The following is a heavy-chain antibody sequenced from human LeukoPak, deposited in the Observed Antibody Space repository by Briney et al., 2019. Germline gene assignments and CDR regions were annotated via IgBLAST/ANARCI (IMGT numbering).Heavy chain of an antibody. CDR1: SDSISSSSYY. J-gene: IGHJ4*02. Sequence: SETLSLTCSVSSDSISSSSYYWGWIRQPPRRGLEWIGSIHYRGSTYYNPSLKSRVTISLDTSKNQFSLKLRSVTAADTAVYYCTRQRAYCGSDCYSGLDFWGQGSLVTVSS. V-gene: IGHV4-39*07. D-gene: IGHD2-21*02. CDR3: TRQRAYCGSDCYSGLDF. CDR2: IHYRGST.